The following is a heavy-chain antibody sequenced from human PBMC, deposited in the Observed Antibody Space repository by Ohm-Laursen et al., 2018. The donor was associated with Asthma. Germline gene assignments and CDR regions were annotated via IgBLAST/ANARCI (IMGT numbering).Heavy chain of an antibody. CDR3: ARDAMDWYSPALDF. Sequence: SLRLPCSASGFTFNSYGIHWVRQAPGKGLEWVAVTSSDERNKHYADSVNGRFTISRDDFKSTLYLQMNSLRADDTALYYCARDAMDWYSPALDFWGQGSLVTVSS. D-gene: IGHD3/OR15-3a*01. J-gene: IGHJ4*02. CDR1: GFTFNSYG. V-gene: IGHV3-30*03. CDR2: TSSDERNK.